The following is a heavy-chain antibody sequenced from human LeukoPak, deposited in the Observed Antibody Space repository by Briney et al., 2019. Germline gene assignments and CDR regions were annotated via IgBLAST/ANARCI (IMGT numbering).Heavy chain of an antibody. CDR1: GFTFGDYP. J-gene: IGHJ4*02. CDR3: ARHRTASDY. D-gene: IGHD3-16*02. Sequence: GGSLRLSCTASGFTFGDYPMSWVRQAPGKGLEWVSSISSSSSYIYYADSVKGRFTISRDNAKNSLYLQMNSLRAEDTAVYYCARHRTASDYWGQGTLVTVSS. CDR2: ISSSSSYI. V-gene: IGHV3-21*01.